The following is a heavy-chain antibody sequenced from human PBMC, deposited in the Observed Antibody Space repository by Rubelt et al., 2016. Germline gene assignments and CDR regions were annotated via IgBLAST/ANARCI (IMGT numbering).Heavy chain of an antibody. CDR1: GFTFSSYA. J-gene: IGHJ4*02. CDR3: SKEKIPNSLSPGSHSDY. D-gene: IGHD3-10*01. CDR2: LRYDGRDQ. Sequence: VQLVESGGGFVQPGGSLRLSCAASGFTFSSYAMSWVRQAPGKGLEWVTFLRYDGRDQYYADSVKGRLSISRDTSKNTFYLQLDTLRVDDTAWYYCSKEKIPNSLSPGSHSDYWGQGTLVTVSS. V-gene: IGHV3-30*02.